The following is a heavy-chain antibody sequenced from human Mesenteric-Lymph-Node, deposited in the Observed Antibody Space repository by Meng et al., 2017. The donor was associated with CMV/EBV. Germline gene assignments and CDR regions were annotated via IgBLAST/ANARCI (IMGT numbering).Heavy chain of an antibody. CDR1: GGSISNTNW. CDR3: ARDRTAPSSGSYGLDL. D-gene: IGHD1-26*01. J-gene: IGHJ2*01. CDR2: VYHSGST. Sequence: SGGSISNTNWWTWVRQLPGKGLEWIGEVYHSGSTNYNPSLKGRVTISLDKSKNQFSLKLSSVTAADTAVYFCARDRTAPSSGSYGLDLWGRGTLVTVSS. V-gene: IGHV4-4*01.